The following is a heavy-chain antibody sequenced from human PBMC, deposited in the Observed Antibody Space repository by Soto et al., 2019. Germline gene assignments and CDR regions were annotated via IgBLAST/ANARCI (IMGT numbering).Heavy chain of an antibody. CDR2: ICHSGST. CDR3: ARDLSYYDRSGYHWEAQFDY. J-gene: IGHJ4*02. D-gene: IGHD3-22*01. V-gene: IGHV4-38-2*02. Sequence: SETLSLTCAVSGYSTSSGYCWGWIRQPPGKGLEWIGTICHSGSTYSNPSLKSRVTISIDTSKNQFSLKLRSVTASDTAVYYCARDLSYYDRSGYHWEAQFDYWGQGTLVTVSS. CDR1: GYSTSSGYC.